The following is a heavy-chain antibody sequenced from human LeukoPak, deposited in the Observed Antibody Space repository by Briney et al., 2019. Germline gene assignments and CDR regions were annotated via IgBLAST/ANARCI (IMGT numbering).Heavy chain of an antibody. CDR2: IYSDGST. D-gene: IGHD2-8*01. V-gene: IGHV3-53*05. Sequence: PGGSLRLSCAASGFTVSSNYMSWVRQAPGKGLEWVSEIYSDGSTYNAASVKGRFSISRDNSKNTVYLQMNSLRAEDTAVYYCAKGSFVQYYYYYYMDVWGKGTTVTISS. J-gene: IGHJ6*03. CDR1: GFTVSSNY. CDR3: AKGSFVQYYYYYYMDV.